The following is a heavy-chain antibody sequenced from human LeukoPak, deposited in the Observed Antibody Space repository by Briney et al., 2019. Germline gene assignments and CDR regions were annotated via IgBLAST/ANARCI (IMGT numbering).Heavy chain of an antibody. V-gene: IGHV3-21*01. J-gene: IGHJ4*02. CDR1: GFTFSSYS. Sequence: VGSLRLSCAASGFTFSSYSMNWVRQAPGKGLEWVSSISSSSSYIYYADSVKGRFTISRDNAKNSLYLQMNSLRAEDTAVYYCARASFDTMVRGVIYWGQGTLVTVSS. CDR3: ARASFDTMVRGVIY. CDR2: ISSSSSYI. D-gene: IGHD3-10*01.